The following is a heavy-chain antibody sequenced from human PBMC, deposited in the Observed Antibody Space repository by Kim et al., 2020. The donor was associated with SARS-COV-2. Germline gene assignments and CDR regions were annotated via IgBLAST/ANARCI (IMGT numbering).Heavy chain of an antibody. V-gene: IGHV1-18*01. CDR2: ISAYNGNT. Sequence: ASVKVSCKASGYTFTSYGISWVRQAPGQGLEWMGWISAYNGNTNYAQKLQGRVTMTTDTSTSTAYMELRSLRSDDTAVYYCARDHWYYDFWSGYPALDYYYYYYGMDVWGQGTTVTVSS. CDR3: ARDHWYYDFWSGYPALDYYYYYYGMDV. J-gene: IGHJ6*02. D-gene: IGHD3-3*01. CDR1: GYTFTSYG.